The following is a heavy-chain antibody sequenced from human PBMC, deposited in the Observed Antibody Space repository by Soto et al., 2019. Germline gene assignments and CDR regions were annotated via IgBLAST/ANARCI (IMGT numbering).Heavy chain of an antibody. CDR3: ASTGGYDFGRAPPYYYGMDV. CDR1: GGTFSSYA. D-gene: IGHD3-3*01. J-gene: IGHJ6*02. V-gene: IGHV1-69*13. CDR2: IIPIFGTA. Sequence: SVKVSCKASGGTFSSYAISWVRQAPGQGLEWMGGIIPIFGTANYAQKFQGRVTITADESTSTAYMELSSLRSEDTAVYYCASTGGYDFGRAPPYYYGMDVWGQGTTVTVSS.